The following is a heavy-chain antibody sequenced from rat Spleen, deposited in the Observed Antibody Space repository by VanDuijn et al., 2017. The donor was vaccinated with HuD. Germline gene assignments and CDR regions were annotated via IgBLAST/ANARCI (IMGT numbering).Heavy chain of an antibody. D-gene: IGHD1-4*01. CDR2: ISTGGGNT. CDR1: EFTFTKYG. J-gene: IGHJ2*01. CDR3: ARETGYNSYFDY. V-gene: IGHV5S13*01. Sequence: EVQLVESGGGLVQPGRSLKLSCAASEFTFTKYGMSWVRQAPTKGLEWVASISTGGGNTYYRDSVKGRFTSSRDNAKNTLYLQMDSLRSEDTATYYCARETGYNSYFDYWGQGVMVTVSS.